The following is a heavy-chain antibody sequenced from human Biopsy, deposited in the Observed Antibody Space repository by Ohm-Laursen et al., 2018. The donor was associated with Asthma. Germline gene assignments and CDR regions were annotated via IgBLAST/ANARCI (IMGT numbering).Heavy chain of an antibody. Sequence: SLRLSCAASGLTFRNYGMHWVRQAPGKGLEWVALISFDGSTKYFADSAKGRFTISRDNSKNTLYLQMNSLTAEDTAVYYCAREGVAGTHIEDWGQGTLVTVSS. CDR1: GLTFRNYG. CDR2: ISFDGSTK. V-gene: IGHV3-30*03. CDR3: AREGVAGTHIED. D-gene: IGHD6-19*01. J-gene: IGHJ4*02.